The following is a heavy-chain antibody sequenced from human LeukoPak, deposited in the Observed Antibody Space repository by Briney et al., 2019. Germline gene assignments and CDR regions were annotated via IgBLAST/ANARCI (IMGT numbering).Heavy chain of an antibody. J-gene: IGHJ4*02. CDR1: GGSFSGYY. Sequence: SETLSLTCAVYGGSFSGYYWSWIRQPPGKGLEWIGEINHSGSTNYNPSLKSRVTISVDTSKNQLSLKLSSVTAADTAVYYCASLGTTGTTFDYWGQGTLVTVSS. D-gene: IGHD1-1*01. CDR2: INHSGST. V-gene: IGHV4-34*01. CDR3: ASLGTTGTTFDY.